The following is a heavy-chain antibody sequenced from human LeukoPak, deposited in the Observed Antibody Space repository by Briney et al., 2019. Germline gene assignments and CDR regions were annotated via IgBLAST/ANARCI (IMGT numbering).Heavy chain of an antibody. CDR3: VRFVEGFDY. CDR2: IFYDGSSQ. J-gene: IGHJ4*02. Sequence: GGSLRLSCAASGFHFRAYGMHWVRQAPGKGLEWVGVIFYDGSSQHYADVVKGRFTISRDNSQNTLYLHMNNLRVEDTAVYFCVRFVEGFDYWGRGALVTVSS. CDR1: GFHFRAYG. V-gene: IGHV3-33*01. D-gene: IGHD3-10*01.